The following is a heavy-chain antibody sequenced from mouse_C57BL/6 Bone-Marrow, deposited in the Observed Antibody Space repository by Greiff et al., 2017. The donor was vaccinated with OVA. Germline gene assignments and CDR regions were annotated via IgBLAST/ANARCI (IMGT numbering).Heavy chain of an antibody. D-gene: IGHD1-1*01. CDR1: GYTFTDYY. CDR3: ARCYYGSSFDV. CDR2: INPYNGGT. J-gene: IGHJ1*03. Sequence: VQLQQSGPVLVKPGASVKMSCKASGYTFTDYYMNWVKQSHGKSLEWIGVINPYNGGTSYNQKFKGKATLTVDKSSSTAYMELNSLTSEDSAVYYCARCYYGSSFDVWGTGTTVTVSS. V-gene: IGHV1-19*01.